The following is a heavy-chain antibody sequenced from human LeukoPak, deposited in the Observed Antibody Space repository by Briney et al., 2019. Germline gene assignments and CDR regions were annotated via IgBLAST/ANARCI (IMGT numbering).Heavy chain of an antibody. Sequence: GGSLRLSCAVSGFTFSSYWMSWVRQAPGKGLEWVASIKEEGSEKHYVDSVKGRFTISRDNAKNSLYLQMNSLRAEVTAVYYCARGHYQLSWGQGILVTVSS. CDR2: IKEEGSEK. J-gene: IGHJ5*02. V-gene: IGHV3-7*01. D-gene: IGHD2-2*01. CDR1: GFTFSSYW. CDR3: ARGHYQLS.